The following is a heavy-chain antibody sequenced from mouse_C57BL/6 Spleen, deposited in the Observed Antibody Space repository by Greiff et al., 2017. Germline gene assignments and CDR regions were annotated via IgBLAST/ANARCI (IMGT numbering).Heavy chain of an antibody. CDR3: ARKVDWYFDV. J-gene: IGHJ1*03. D-gene: IGHD1-1*01. CDR1: GYTFTSYW. CDR2: IDPSDSYT. V-gene: IGHV1-69*01. Sequence: QVQLQQPGAELVMPGASVKLSCKASGYTFTSYWMHWVKQRPGQGLEWIGEIDPSDSYTNYNQKFKGKSTLTVDKSSSTAYMQLSSLTSEDSAVYYCARKVDWYFDVWGTGTTVTVSS.